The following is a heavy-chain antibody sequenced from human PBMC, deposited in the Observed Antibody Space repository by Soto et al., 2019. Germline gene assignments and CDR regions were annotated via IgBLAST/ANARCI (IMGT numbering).Heavy chain of an antibody. D-gene: IGHD1-1*01. J-gene: IGHJ4*02. CDR2: ISAHNGNT. V-gene: IGHV1-18*01. CDR3: ARGRYGDY. CDR1: GYAFTTYG. Sequence: QVHLVQSEAEVKKPGASVKVSCKGSGYAFTTYGITWVRQAPGQGLEWMGWISAHNGNTNYAQKLQGRVTVTRDISTSTAYMELRSLRSDDTAVYYCARGRYGDYWGQGALVTLSS.